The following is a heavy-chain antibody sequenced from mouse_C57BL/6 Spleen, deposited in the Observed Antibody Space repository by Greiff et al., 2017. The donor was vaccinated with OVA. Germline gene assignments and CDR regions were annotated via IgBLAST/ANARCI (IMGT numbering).Heavy chain of an antibody. D-gene: IGHD1-1*01. CDR1: GFTFSSYA. CDR3: EREDYGSSLDY. Sequence: EVQLVESGGGLVKPGGSLKLSCAASGFTFSSYAMSWVRQTPEKRLEWVATISDGGSYTYYPDNVKGRFTISRDNAKNNLYLQMSHLKSEDTAMYYCEREDYGSSLDYWGQGTTLTVSS. CDR2: ISDGGSYT. V-gene: IGHV5-4*01. J-gene: IGHJ2*01.